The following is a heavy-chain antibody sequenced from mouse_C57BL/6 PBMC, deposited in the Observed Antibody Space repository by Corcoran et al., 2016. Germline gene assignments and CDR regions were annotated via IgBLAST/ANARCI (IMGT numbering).Heavy chain of an antibody. J-gene: IGHJ2*01. D-gene: IGHD4-1*01. V-gene: IGHV1-81*01. CDR3: APNWEGRDY. CDR2: IYPRSGNT. Sequence: QVQLQQSGAELARPGASVKLSCKASGYTFTSYGISWVKQRTGQGLGWIGEIYPRSGNTYYNEKFKGKATLTADKSSSTAYMELRSLTSEDSAVYFCAPNWEGRDYWGQGTTLTVSS. CDR1: GYTFTSYG.